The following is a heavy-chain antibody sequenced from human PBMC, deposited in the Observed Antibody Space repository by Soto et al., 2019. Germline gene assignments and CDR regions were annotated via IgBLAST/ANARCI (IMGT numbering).Heavy chain of an antibody. CDR1: GFTFSSYG. CDR3: AKARYDFWSGYYDY. Sequence: GGSLRLSCAASGFTFSSYGMHWVRQAPGKGLEWVAVISYDGSNKYYADSVKGRFTISRDNSKNTLYLQMNSLRAEDTAVYYCAKARYDFWSGYYDYWGQGTLVTVSS. V-gene: IGHV3-30*18. J-gene: IGHJ4*02. D-gene: IGHD3-3*01. CDR2: ISYDGSNK.